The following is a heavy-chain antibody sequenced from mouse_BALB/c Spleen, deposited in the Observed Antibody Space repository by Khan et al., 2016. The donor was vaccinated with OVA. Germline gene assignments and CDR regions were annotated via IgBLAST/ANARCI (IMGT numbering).Heavy chain of an antibody. CDR2: IWSAGST. Sequence: VQLQESGPGLVQPSQSLSITCTVSGFSLTNYSVHWVRQSPGKGLEWLGVIWSAGSTDYNAAFISRLTIREDNSRSQVFFKMNSLQTNDTAIYYCARRGYDYGRGALFAYWGQGTLVTVSA. CDR3: ARRGYDYGRGALFAY. V-gene: IGHV2-2*02. CDR1: GFSLTNYS. D-gene: IGHD2-4*01. J-gene: IGHJ3*01.